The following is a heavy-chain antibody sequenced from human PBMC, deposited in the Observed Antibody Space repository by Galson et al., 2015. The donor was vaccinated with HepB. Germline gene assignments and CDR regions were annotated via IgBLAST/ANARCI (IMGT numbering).Heavy chain of an antibody. D-gene: IGHD5/OR15-5a*01. V-gene: IGHV1-18*01. CDR3: ARGSVMTAVSFRFDP. Sequence: SVKVSCKASGYTFSSFGFNWVRQAPGQGLEWMGWISAYDGNTNYAQKLQGRVTLTTDTSTTTAYLELRSLTSDYTAVYYCARGSVMTAVSFRFDPWGQGTLVTVSS. CDR2: ISAYDGNT. CDR1: GYTFSSFG. J-gene: IGHJ5*02.